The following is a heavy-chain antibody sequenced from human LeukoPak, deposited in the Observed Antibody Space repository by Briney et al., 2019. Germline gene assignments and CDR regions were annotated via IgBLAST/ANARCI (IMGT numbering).Heavy chain of an antibody. D-gene: IGHD6-19*01. V-gene: IGHV3-48*03. Sequence: GGSLRLSCAAPGFTFSSYEMNWVRQAPGKGLEWVSYISSSGSTIYYAESVKGRFTISIDNAKNSLYLQMNSLRAEDTAVYYCARDEGVAVAGGPHYYYYGMDVWGKGTTVTVSS. CDR1: GFTFSSYE. CDR3: ARDEGVAVAGGPHYYYYGMDV. J-gene: IGHJ6*04. CDR2: ISSSGSTI.